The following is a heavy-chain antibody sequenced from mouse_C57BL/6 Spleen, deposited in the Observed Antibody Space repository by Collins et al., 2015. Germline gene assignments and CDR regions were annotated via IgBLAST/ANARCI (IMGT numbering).Heavy chain of an antibody. D-gene: IGHD2-1*01. J-gene: IGHJ2*01. CDR3: AGYGNYPYYFDY. CDR2: INPNNGGT. CDR1: GYTFTSYW. V-gene: IGHV1-53*01. Sequence: QVQLQQPGAELVKPGASVKVSCKASGYTFTSYWMHWVKQSHGKSLEWIGDINPNNGGTTYNQKFKGKATLTVDKSSSTAYMELRSLTSEDSAVYYCAGYGNYPYYFDYWGQGTTLTVSS.